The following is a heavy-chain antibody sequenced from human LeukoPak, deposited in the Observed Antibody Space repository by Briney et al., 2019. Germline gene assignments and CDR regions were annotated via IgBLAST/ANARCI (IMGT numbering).Heavy chain of an antibody. CDR1: GGSFSGYY. CDR2: INHSGST. CDR3: ARGLIAVAGILSGRFDP. J-gene: IGHJ5*02. Sequence: KPSETLSLTCAVYGGSFSGYYWSWIRQPPGKGLEWIGEINHSGSTNYNPSLKSRVTISVDTSKNQFSLKLSSVTAADTAVYYCARGLIAVAGILSGRFDPWGQGTLVTVSS. V-gene: IGHV4-34*01. D-gene: IGHD6-19*01.